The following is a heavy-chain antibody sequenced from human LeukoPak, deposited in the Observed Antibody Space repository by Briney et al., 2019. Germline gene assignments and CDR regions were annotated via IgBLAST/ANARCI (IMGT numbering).Heavy chain of an antibody. V-gene: IGHV1-69*06. CDR3: ARGPHRRTYDRDNWFDP. D-gene: IGHD3-3*01. CDR2: IIPIFGTA. J-gene: IGHJ5*02. Sequence: SVKVSCKASGGTFSSYAISWVRQAPGQGLEWMGGIIPIFGTANYAQKFQGRVTITADKSTSTAYMELSSLRSEDTAVYYCARGPHRRTYDRDNWFDPWGQGTLVTVSS. CDR1: GGTFSSYA.